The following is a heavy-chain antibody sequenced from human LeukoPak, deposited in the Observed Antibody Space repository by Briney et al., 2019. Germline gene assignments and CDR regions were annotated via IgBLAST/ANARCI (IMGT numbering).Heavy chain of an antibody. CDR1: GFTFSDYY. CDR2: ISSSGSTI. Sequence: GGSLRLSCAASGFTFSDYYMSWIRQAPGKGLEWDSYISSSGSTIYYADSVKGRFTISRDNAKNSLYLQMNSLRAEDTAVYYCARDAVATMDFDYWGQGTLVTVSS. CDR3: ARDAVATMDFDY. D-gene: IGHD5-12*01. J-gene: IGHJ4*02. V-gene: IGHV3-11*04.